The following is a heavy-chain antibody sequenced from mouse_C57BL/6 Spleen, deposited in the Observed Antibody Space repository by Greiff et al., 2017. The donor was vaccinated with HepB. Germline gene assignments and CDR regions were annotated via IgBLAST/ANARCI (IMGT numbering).Heavy chain of an antibody. CDR2: INPGSGGT. Sequence: QVQLKESGAELVRPGTSVKVSCKASGYAFTNYLIEWVKQRPGQGLEWIGVINPGSGGTNYNEKFKGKATLTADKSSSTAYMQLSSLTSEDSAVYFCARPYDYDGGGFAYWGQGTLVTVSA. J-gene: IGHJ3*01. D-gene: IGHD2-4*01. CDR3: ARPYDYDGGGFAY. V-gene: IGHV1-54*01. CDR1: GYAFTNYL.